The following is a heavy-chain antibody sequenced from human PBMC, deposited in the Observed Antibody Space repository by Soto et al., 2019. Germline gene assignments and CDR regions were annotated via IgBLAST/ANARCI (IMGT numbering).Heavy chain of an antibody. Sequence: QVQLVESGGGVVQPGRSLRLSCAASGFTFSSYAMHWVRQAPGKGLEWVAVISYDGSNKYYADSVKGRFTISRDNSKNTLYLQMNSLRAEDTAVYYCARVFRRYSYYQSFYGMDVWGQGTTVTVSS. J-gene: IGHJ6*02. CDR2: ISYDGSNK. D-gene: IGHD5-18*01. V-gene: IGHV3-30-3*01. CDR1: GFTFSSYA. CDR3: ARVFRRYSYYQSFYGMDV.